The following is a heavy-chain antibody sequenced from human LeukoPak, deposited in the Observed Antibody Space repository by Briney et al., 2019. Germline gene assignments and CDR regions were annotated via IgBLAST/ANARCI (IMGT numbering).Heavy chain of an antibody. J-gene: IGHJ5*02. Sequence: GGSLTLSCAASGFTFSSYWMQWVRQAPGKGLVWVSRINSDGTSTIYADSVKGRFTISRDNAKNTLYLQMNSLRAEDTAVYYCARAQGTSDSSGADHWGQGTLVTVSS. V-gene: IGHV3-74*01. CDR3: ARAQGTSDSSGADH. CDR1: GFTFSSYW. CDR2: INSDGTST. D-gene: IGHD3-22*01.